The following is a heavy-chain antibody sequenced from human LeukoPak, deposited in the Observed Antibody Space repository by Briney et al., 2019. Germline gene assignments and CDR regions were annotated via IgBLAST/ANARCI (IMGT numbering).Heavy chain of an antibody. CDR1: GGTFSSYA. J-gene: IGHJ4*02. CDR3: ARTVVRDARYFDY. V-gene: IGHV1-69*05. D-gene: IGHD3-10*01. CDR2: IIPIFCTA. Sequence: SVKVSCKASGGTFSSYAISWVRQAPGQGLEWMGRIIPIFCTANYAQKFQGRVTITTDESTSTAYMELSSLRSEDTAVYYCARTVVRDARYFDYWGQGTLVTVSS.